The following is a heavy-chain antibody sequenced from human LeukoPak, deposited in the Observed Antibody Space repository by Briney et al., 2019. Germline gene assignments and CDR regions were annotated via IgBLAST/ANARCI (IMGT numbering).Heavy chain of an antibody. Sequence: SETLSLTCAVYGGSLGGYYWSWIRQPPGKGLEWIGEINHSGSTNYNPSLKSRVTISVDTSKNQFSLKLSSVTAADTAVYYCARVHDSSGYIFDYWGQGTLVTVSS. V-gene: IGHV4-34*01. J-gene: IGHJ4*02. CDR3: ARVHDSSGYIFDY. CDR2: INHSGST. CDR1: GGSLGGYY. D-gene: IGHD3-22*01.